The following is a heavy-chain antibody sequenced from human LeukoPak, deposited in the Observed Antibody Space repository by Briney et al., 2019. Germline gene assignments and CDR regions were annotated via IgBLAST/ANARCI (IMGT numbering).Heavy chain of an antibody. D-gene: IGHD3-22*01. CDR1: GGSINSGGYS. J-gene: IGHJ4*02. CDR3: ARDRYYYDSSARYFDY. CDR2: IYYSGAT. Sequence: PSETLSLTCAVSGGSINSGGYSWSWIRQPPGKGLEWIGYIYYSGATYYSPSLKSRVTMSVDTSKNQFSLKLSSVTAADTAVYYCARDRYYYDSSARYFDYWGQGTLVTVSS. V-gene: IGHV4-30-4*07.